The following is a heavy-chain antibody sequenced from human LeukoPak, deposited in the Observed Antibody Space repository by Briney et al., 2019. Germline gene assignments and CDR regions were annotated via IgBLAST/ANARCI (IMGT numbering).Heavy chain of an antibody. Sequence: GRSLRLSCAASGFTFSSYAMHWVRQAPGKGLEWVAVISYDGSNKYYADSVKGRFTISRDNSKNTLYLQMNSLRAEDTAVYYCARDGLRFLEWLRRGRNYYYYMDVWGKGTTVTVSS. CDR1: GFTFSSYA. CDR3: ARDGLRFLEWLRRGRNYYYYMDV. J-gene: IGHJ6*03. CDR2: ISYDGSNK. D-gene: IGHD3-3*01. V-gene: IGHV3-30-3*01.